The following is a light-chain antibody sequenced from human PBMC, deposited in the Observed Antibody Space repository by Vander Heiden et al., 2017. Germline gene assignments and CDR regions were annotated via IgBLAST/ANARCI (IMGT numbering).Light chain of an antibody. CDR3: QQYYNLPPLG. Sequence: DIQMTQSPSSLSASVGDRVTITCQASQDISNYLNWYQQKPGKAPKLLIYDASNLETGVPSRFSGSGSGTDFTFTISSRHPEDIAPYYCQQYYNLPPLGFGGGTKVEIK. J-gene: IGKJ4*01. CDR1: QDISNY. V-gene: IGKV1-33*01. CDR2: DAS.